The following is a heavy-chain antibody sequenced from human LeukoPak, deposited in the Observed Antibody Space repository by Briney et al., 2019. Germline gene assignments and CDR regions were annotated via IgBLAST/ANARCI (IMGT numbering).Heavy chain of an antibody. CDR3: ARGSSKRRAYYFDY. D-gene: IGHD1-26*01. CDR1: GFTFSSYS. CDR2: ISSSSSYI. J-gene: IGHJ4*02. V-gene: IGHV3-21*01. Sequence: SGGSLRLSCAASGFTFSSYSMNWVRQAPGKGLEWVSSISSSSSYIYYADSVKGRFTISRDNAKNSLYLQMNSLRAEDTAVYYCARGSSKRRAYYFDYWGQGTLVTVSS.